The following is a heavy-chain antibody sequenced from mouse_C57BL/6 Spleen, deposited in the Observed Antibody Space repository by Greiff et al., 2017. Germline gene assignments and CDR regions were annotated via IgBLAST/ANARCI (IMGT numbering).Heavy chain of an antibody. Sequence: VQLQQPGAELVKPGASVKLSCKASGYTFTSYWMHWVKQRPGRGLEWIGRIDPNSGGTKYNEKFKSKATLTVDKPSSTAYMQLSSLTSEDSAVYYCASYYGSSYDYFDYWGQGTTLTVSS. CDR1: GYTFTSYW. J-gene: IGHJ2*01. D-gene: IGHD1-1*01. CDR3: ASYYGSSYDYFDY. CDR2: IDPNSGGT. V-gene: IGHV1-72*01.